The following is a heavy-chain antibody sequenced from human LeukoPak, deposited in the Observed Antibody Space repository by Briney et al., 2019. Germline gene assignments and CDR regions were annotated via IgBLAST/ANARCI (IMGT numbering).Heavy chain of an antibody. Sequence: SETLSLTCAVSGGSISSYYWSWIRQPPGKGLEWIGYIYYTGSTNYNPSLKSRVTISLDTSKNQFSLKLSSVTAADTAVYYCARLVTGKTNWFDPWGQGTLVTLSS. CDR1: GGSISSYY. CDR3: ARLVTGKTNWFDP. V-gene: IGHV4-59*08. D-gene: IGHD1-14*01. CDR2: IYYTGST. J-gene: IGHJ5*02.